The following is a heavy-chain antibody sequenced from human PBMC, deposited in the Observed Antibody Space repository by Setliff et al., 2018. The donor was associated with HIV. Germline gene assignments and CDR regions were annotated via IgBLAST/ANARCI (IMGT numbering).Heavy chain of an antibody. J-gene: IGHJ5*02. Sequence: ASVKVSCKASGYTFTRNFMHWVRQAPGQRLEWMGWINTVNGNTKYSQKFQGRVTMTTDTSTSTAYMELSSLRSDDTAVYYCARDRTGVTSGEFDPWGQGTLVTVSS. V-gene: IGHV1-3*04. CDR3: ARDRTGVTSGEFDP. D-gene: IGHD2-21*02. CDR2: INTVNGNT. CDR1: GYTFTRNF.